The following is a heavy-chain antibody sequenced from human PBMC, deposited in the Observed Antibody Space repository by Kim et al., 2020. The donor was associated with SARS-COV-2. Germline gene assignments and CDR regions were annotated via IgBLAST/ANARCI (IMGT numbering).Heavy chain of an antibody. CDR1: GFTFSSYG. J-gene: IGHJ5*02. CDR2: ISYDGSNK. D-gene: IGHD6-13*01. V-gene: IGHV3-30*18. CDR3: AKGPPGIAAAGDPWFDP. Sequence: GGSLRLSCAASGFTFSSYGMHWVRQAPGKGLEWVAVISYDGSNKYYADSVKGRFTISRDNSKNTLYLQMNSLRAEDTAVYYCAKGPPGIAAAGDPWFDPWGQGTLVTVSS.